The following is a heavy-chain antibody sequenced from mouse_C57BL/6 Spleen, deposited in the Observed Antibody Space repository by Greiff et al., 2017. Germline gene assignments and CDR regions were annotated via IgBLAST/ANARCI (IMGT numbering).Heavy chain of an antibody. V-gene: IGHV5-17*01. Sequence: DVKLVESGGGLVKPGGSLKLSCAASGFTFSDYGMHWVRQAPEKGLEWVAYISSGSSTTYYADTVKGRFTISRDNAKNTLFLQMTSLRSEDTAMYYCARGDAYFDYWGHGTTLTVSS. CDR2: ISSGSSTT. CDR1: GFTFSDYG. CDR3: ARGDAYFDY. J-gene: IGHJ2*01.